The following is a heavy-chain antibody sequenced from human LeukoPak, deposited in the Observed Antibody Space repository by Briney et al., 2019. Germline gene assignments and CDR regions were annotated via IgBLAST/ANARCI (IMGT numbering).Heavy chain of an antibody. Sequence: TGGSLRLSCAASGFTFSSYGMHWVRQAPGKGLEWVAVIWYDGSNKYYADSVKGRFTISRDNSKNTLYLQMNSLRAEDTAVYYCARSGYSYGTPRDYFDYWGQGTLVTVSS. D-gene: IGHD5-18*01. CDR2: IWYDGSNK. CDR1: GFTFSSYG. J-gene: IGHJ4*02. V-gene: IGHV3-33*01. CDR3: ARSGYSYGTPRDYFDY.